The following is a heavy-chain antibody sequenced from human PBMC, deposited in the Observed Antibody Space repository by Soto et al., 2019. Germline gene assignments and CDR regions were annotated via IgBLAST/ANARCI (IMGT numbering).Heavy chain of an antibody. D-gene: IGHD5-18*01. J-gene: IGHJ6*02. Sequence: QVQLVESGGGVVQPGRSLRLSCAASGFTFSSYGMHWVRQAPGKGLEWVAVIWYDGSNKYDADSVKGRFTISRDNSKNTLYLQMNSLRAEDTAVYYCAREYRDSNSEDTAMVHYYYYGMDVWGQGTTVTVSS. CDR3: AREYRDSNSEDTAMVHYYYYGMDV. CDR2: IWYDGSNK. V-gene: IGHV3-33*01. CDR1: GFTFSSYG.